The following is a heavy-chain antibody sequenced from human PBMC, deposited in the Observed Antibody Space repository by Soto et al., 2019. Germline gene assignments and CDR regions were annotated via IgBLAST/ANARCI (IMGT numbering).Heavy chain of an antibody. CDR2: ISYDGSNK. Sequence: GSLRLSCAASGFTFSSYAMHWVRQAPGKGLEWVAVISYDGSNKYYADSVKGRFTISRDNSKNTLYLQMNSLRAEDTAVYYCARDPADYYYYYYGMDVWGQGTTVTVSS. CDR3: ARDPADYYYYYYGMDV. V-gene: IGHV3-30-3*01. J-gene: IGHJ6*02. CDR1: GFTFSSYA. D-gene: IGHD6-25*01.